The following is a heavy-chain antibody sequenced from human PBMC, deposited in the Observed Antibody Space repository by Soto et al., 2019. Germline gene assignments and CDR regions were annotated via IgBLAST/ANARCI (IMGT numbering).Heavy chain of an antibody. CDR1: GFTFSYYW. D-gene: IGHD1-26*01. Sequence: EVQLVESGGGLVRPGGSLRLSCAASGFTFSYYWMHWVRQAPGKRLVWVSRIHSDGSSTTYADFVKGRFIISRDNVRNTVDLQMNSVRVEDTAVYYCARGDRGAFDLWGQGTVVTVSS. CDR2: IHSDGSST. V-gene: IGHV3-74*01. J-gene: IGHJ3*01. CDR3: ARGDRGAFDL.